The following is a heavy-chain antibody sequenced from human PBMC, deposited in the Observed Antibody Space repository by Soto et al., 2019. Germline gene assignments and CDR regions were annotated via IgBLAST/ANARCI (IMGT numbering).Heavy chain of an antibody. CDR2: ILDTGTTV. Sequence: GALRVSCAASGFPFSSNDINLVRQAPGKGLEWVSTILDTGTTVFYADSVKGRFTVSRDNSNKTMYVQMNNLRADDTAVYYCVKNSGWFNTWGQGALVIGSS. V-gene: IGHV3-23*01. CDR3: VKNSGWFNT. CDR1: GFPFSSND. J-gene: IGHJ5*02. D-gene: IGHD3-10*01.